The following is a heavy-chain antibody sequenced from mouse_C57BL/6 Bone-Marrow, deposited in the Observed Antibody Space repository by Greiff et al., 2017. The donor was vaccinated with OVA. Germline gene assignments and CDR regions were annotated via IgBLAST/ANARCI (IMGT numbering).Heavy chain of an antibody. D-gene: IGHD2-5*01. CDR2: INPSSGYT. V-gene: IGHV1-4*01. CDR3: ARGYSNYDYFDY. Sequence: VQLQESGAELARPGASVKMSCKASGYTFTSYTMHWVKQRPGQGLEWIGYINPSSGYTKYNQKFKDKATLTADKSSSTAYMQLSSLTSEDSAVYYCARGYSNYDYFDYWGQGTTLTVSS. CDR1: GYTFTSYT. J-gene: IGHJ2*01.